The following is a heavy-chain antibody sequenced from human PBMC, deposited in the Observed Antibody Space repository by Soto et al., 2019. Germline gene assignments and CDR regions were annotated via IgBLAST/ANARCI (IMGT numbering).Heavy chain of an antibody. J-gene: IGHJ5*01. CDR3: STRAYDTNGYYRFDP. D-gene: IGHD3-22*01. CDR1: SGSFSGHS. Sequence: WETLSLTCAVYSGSFSGHSWTWIRQSPGKGLEWIGDINHSGRVNYSPSLKSRVTISLDTSKNQFSLTLSAVTAADTAMYYCSTRAYDTNGYYRFDPWGQGTLVTVSS. V-gene: IGHV4-34*01. CDR2: INHSGRV.